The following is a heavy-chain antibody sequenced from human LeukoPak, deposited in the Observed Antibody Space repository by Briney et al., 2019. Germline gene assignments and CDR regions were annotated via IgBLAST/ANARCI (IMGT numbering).Heavy chain of an antibody. D-gene: IGHD5-18*01. CDR2: IYHSGST. V-gene: IGHV4-38-2*02. CDR3: ARDAGYSYGVSY. CDR1: GYSISSGYY. Sequence: SETLSLTCAVSGYSISSGYYWGWIRQPPGKGLEWIGSIYHSGSTYYNPSLKSRVTISVDTSKNQFSLKLSSVTAADTAVYYCARDAGYSYGVSYWGQGTLVTVSS. J-gene: IGHJ4*02.